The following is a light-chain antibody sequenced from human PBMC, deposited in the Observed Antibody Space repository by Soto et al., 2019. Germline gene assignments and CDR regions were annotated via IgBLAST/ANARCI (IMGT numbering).Light chain of an antibody. CDR2: GNS. Sequence: QSVLTQPPSVSGAPGQRVTISCTESSSNIGAGYDVHWYQQLPGTAPKLLIYGNSNRPSGVPDRFSGSKSGTSVSLAITGLQADDQADYHCQSYDSSLSGWVFGGGTKVTVL. V-gene: IGLV1-40*01. CDR3: QSYDSSLSGWV. CDR1: SSNIGAGYD. J-gene: IGLJ3*02.